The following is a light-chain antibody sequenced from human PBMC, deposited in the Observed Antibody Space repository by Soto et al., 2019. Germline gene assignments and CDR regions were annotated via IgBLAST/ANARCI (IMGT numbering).Light chain of an antibody. J-gene: IGKJ1*01. CDR2: AAS. Sequence: DIQMTQSPSSLSASLGDRVTITCRASQSISSYLDCYQQKPGKAPKLLIYAASSLQSGVPSRFSGSGSGTEFTLTISSLQTDDFASYYCQQYDSYSWTFGQGTKV. CDR3: QQYDSYSWT. CDR1: QSISSY. V-gene: IGKV1-39*01.